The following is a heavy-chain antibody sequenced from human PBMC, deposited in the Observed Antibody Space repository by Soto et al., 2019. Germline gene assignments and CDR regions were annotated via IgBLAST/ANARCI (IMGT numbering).Heavy chain of an antibody. D-gene: IGHD3-10*01. CDR2: IHHSGST. V-gene: IGHV4-4*02. CDR3: ATGNVCYYQSEGMLDH. CDR1: GGSISTSNW. Sequence: PSETLSLTCVVSGGSISTSNWCTWVRQPPGKGLEWIAEIHHSGSTNYSPSLKSRVVISIDNSKKQFSLKLNTVTAADTAKYYCATGNVCYYQSEGMLDHWGQGALVTVYS. J-gene: IGHJ5*02.